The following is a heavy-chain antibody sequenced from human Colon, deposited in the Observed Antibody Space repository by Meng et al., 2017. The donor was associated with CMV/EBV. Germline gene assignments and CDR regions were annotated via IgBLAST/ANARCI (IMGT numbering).Heavy chain of an antibody. CDR1: GFIFSSYG. CDR3: ARDLAVAGKTSAFDI. V-gene: IGHV3-NL1*01. CDR2: IGSSGTIA. Sequence: GGSLRLSCAGSGFIFSSYGMNWVRQAPGKGLEWVAVIGSSGTIARYADSVKGRFAISRDNSTNTVYLQMNSLRPEDTALYYCARDLAVAGKTSAFDIWGQGTMVTVSS. D-gene: IGHD6-19*01. J-gene: IGHJ3*02.